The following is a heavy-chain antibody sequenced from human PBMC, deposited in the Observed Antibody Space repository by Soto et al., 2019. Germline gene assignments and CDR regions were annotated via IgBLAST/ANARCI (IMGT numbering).Heavy chain of an antibody. D-gene: IGHD3-22*01. CDR3: ARDRVESGYPEYFQH. V-gene: IGHV3-53*01. CDR1: GLTVSSNY. J-gene: IGHJ1*01. CDR2: IYSGGST. Sequence: EVQLVESGGGLIQPGGSLRLSCAAYGLTVSSNYMSWVRQAPGKGLEWVSVIYSGGSTYYADSVKGRFTISRDNTKNTLYLQMNSLRAEHTAVYYCARDRVESGYPEYFQHWGQGTLVTVPS.